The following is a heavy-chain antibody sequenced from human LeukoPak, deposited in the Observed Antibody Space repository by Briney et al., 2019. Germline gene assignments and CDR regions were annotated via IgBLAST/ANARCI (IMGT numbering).Heavy chain of an antibody. CDR2: ISWDSGII. V-gene: IGHV3-9*01. CDR1: GFTFDDSA. CDR3: AKAPPYYSDSSGYFQH. Sequence: GGSLRPSCAASGFTFDDSAMHWVRQVPGKGLEWVSGISWDSGIIDYADSVKGRFTISRDNAKNSLYLQMNNLRPDDTAFYYCAKAPPYYSDSSGYFQHWGQGTLVTVSS. J-gene: IGHJ1*01. D-gene: IGHD3-22*01.